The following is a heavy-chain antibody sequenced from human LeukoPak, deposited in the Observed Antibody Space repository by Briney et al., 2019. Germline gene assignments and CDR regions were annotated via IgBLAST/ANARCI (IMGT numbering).Heavy chain of an antibody. CDR3: ARAKGRSPLFDY. CDR2: TYYRSKWYN. J-gene: IGHJ4*02. Sequence: SQTLSLTCAISGDSVSSNSAAWNWIRQSPSRGLEWLGRTYYRSKWYNDYAVSVKGRVAINPDTSKNQFSLQLNSVTPEDTAVYYCARAKGRSPLFDYWGQGTLVTVSS. V-gene: IGHV6-1*01. D-gene: IGHD6-13*01. CDR1: GDSVSSNSAA.